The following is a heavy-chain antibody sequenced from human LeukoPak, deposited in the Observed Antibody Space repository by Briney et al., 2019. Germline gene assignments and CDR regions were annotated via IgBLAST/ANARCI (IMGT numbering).Heavy chain of an antibody. CDR3: VKDEYYDILTGYYKGLFLDY. J-gene: IGHJ4*02. CDR2: ISSNGGST. Sequence: QAGGSLRLSCSASGFIFSNYAMHWVRQAPGKGLEYVSAISSNGGSTYYADSVKGRFTISRDNSKNTLYLQMSSLRAEDTAVYYCVKDEYYDILTGYYKGLFLDYWGQGTLVTVSS. D-gene: IGHD3-9*01. CDR1: GFIFSNYA. V-gene: IGHV3-64D*09.